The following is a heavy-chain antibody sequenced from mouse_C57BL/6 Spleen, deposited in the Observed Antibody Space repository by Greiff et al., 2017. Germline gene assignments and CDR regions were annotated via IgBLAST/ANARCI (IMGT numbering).Heavy chain of an antibody. Sequence: DVMLVESGGDLVKPGGSLKLSCAASGFTFSSYGMSWVRQTPDKRLEWVATISRGGSYTYYPDSVKGRFTISRANAKNTLYLQMSSLKSKDTAMYYCARQGGSSGDFDVWGTGTTVTVSS. D-gene: IGHD1-1*01. CDR1: GFTFSSYG. CDR3: ARQGGSSGDFDV. J-gene: IGHJ1*03. V-gene: IGHV5-6*02. CDR2: ISRGGSYT.